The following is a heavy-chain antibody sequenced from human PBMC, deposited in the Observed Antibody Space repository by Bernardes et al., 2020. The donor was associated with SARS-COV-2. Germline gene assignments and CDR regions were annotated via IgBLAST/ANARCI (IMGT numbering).Heavy chain of an antibody. J-gene: IGHJ4*02. Sequence: SETLSLTCGVYGGSFSGYSWTWIRQSPGKGLEWIGEIIHSHSGNNNYNPSLKSRVTIAVDTSKRHFSLRLSSVTAADTAGYYCARRTISYNSSGYYLDYWGQGTLVTVSS. CDR1: GGSFSGYS. CDR3: ARRTISYNSSGYYLDY. CDR2: IIHSHSGNN. D-gene: IGHD3-22*01. V-gene: IGHV4-34*12.